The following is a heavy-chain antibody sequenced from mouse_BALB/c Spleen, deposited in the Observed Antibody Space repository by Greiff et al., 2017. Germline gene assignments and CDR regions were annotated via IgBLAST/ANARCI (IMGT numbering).Heavy chain of an antibody. J-gene: IGHJ4*01. CDR3: ARDTLLLRGAIDY. V-gene: IGHV2-6-7*01. CDR2: IWGDGST. Sequence: VMLVESGPGLVAPSQSLSITCTVSGFSLTGYGVNWVRQPPGKGLEWLGMIWGDGSTDYNSALKSRLSISKDNSKSQVFLKMNSLQTDDTARYYCARDTLLLRGAIDYWGQGTSVTVSS. CDR1: GFSLTGYG. D-gene: IGHD1-1*01.